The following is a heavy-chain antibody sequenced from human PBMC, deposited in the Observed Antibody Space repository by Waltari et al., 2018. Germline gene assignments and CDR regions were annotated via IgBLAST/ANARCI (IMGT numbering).Heavy chain of an antibody. D-gene: IGHD2-15*01. CDR3: HLMGRNIVLAGATPSYYSYMDV. V-gene: IGHV1-24*01. CDR2: FEPKDGET. CDR1: EYTLTGLS. Sequence: QVQVVQSGAEVMKPGASVKVSCKVSEYTLTGLSMHWVRPLPGKGLEWMGRFEPKDGETISAQKFQGRVTMTEDTSTDTAYMELSSLRSEDTAVYYCHLMGRNIVLAGATPSYYSYMDVWGRGTTVTVSS. J-gene: IGHJ6*03.